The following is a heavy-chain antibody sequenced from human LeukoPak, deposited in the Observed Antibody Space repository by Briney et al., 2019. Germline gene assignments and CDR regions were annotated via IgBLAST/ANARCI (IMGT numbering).Heavy chain of an antibody. CDR1: GFTFSDYI. CDR3: ARDEGYYFDS. V-gene: IGHV3-21*01. Sequence: GGSLRLSCAASGFTFSDYIMNWVRQAPGKGLEWVASISRNSTYIHYADSVKGRFTISRDNARNSLFLQLNSLRAEDTAIYYCARDEGYYFDSWGQGTQVTVSS. J-gene: IGHJ4*02. CDR2: ISRNSTYI.